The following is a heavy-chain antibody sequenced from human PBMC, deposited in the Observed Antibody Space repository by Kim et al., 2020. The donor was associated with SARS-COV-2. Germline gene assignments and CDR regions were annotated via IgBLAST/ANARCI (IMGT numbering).Heavy chain of an antibody. CDR2: IDYSGST. CDR1: GGSISSYY. V-gene: IGHV4-59*01. D-gene: IGHD3-10*01. CDR3: ARGLWFGSFVFDP. Sequence: SETLSLTCTVSGGSISSYYWSWIRQPPGKGLEWIGYIDYSGSTNYNPSLKSRVPISVDTSKNQFSLKLSSVTAADTAVYSCARGLWFGSFVFDPWGQGSL. J-gene: IGHJ5*02.